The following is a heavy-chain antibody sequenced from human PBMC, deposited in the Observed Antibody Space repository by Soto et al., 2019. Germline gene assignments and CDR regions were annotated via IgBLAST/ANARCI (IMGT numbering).Heavy chain of an antibody. D-gene: IGHD1-1*01. V-gene: IGHV4-59*08. Sequence: SETLSLTCTVSGGSISNYYWTWIRQPPGKGLEWIGYISYTGSTNYSPSLKSRITISVDTSKNQFSLELTSVTAADTAVYYCARTHTGTTPYNWFDPWGQGTLVTVSS. CDR3: ARTHTGTTPYNWFDP. CDR2: ISYTGST. CDR1: GGSISNYY. J-gene: IGHJ5*02.